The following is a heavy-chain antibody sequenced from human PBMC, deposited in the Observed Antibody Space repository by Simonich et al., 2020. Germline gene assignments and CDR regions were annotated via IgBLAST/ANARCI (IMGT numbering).Heavy chain of an antibody. D-gene: IGHD3-16*01. Sequence: QVQPQQLGAGLLKPSETLSLTCAVYGGSLSGYYWSWIRQPPGKGLEWIGKINHSVSPNYHPSLKSRVTLSVDTSKNQFSLKLSSVTAADTAVYYCARVKGGYYYYMDVWGKGTTVTVSS. CDR1: GGSLSGYY. CDR2: INHSVSP. J-gene: IGHJ6*03. V-gene: IGHV4-34*01. CDR3: ARVKGGYYYYMDV.